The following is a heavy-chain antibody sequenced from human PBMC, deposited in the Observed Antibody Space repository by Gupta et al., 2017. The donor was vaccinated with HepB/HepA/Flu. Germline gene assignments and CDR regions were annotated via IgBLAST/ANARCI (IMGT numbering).Heavy chain of an antibody. D-gene: IGHD2-15*01. CDR3: TTAVRAKSSPEGRFDP. CDR1: GFIFNNAW. CDR2: IKSKTEGGTT. V-gene: IGHV3-15*01. J-gene: IGHJ5*02. Sequence: EVQLVESGGGLVKPGGTLRIYCAASGFIFNNAWVSWVRQAPGKGLEGVGRIKSKTEGGTTDYAAPVKGRFNISRDNSKNTRYLQKNSLKTEDTAVYYCTTAVRAKSSPEGRFDPGGHGTLVTVSS.